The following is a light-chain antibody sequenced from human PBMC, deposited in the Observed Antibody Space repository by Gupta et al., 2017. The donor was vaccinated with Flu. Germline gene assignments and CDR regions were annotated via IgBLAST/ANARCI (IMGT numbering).Light chain of an antibody. CDR3: QAWDMNTDYV. CDR2: QDS. Sequence: SGDNLGNKYACWYQQKSCQSPVLVIYQDSKRPSGIPERFSGSSSGNTATLTITGTQAVDEADYYCQAWDMNTDYVFGAGTKVTVL. V-gene: IGLV3-1*01. J-gene: IGLJ1*01. CDR1: NLGNKY.